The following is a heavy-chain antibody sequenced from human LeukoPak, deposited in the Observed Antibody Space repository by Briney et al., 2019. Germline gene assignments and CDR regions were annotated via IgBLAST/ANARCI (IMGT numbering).Heavy chain of an antibody. CDR1: GYTLSSYY. D-gene: IGHD6-19*01. CDR3: ARDSSGWYQF. J-gene: IGHJ4*02. V-gene: IGHV1-46*01. CDR2: INPSGGST. Sequence: ASVKVSCKASGYTLSSYYMHWLRQAPGQGLEWMGIINPSGGSTSYAQKFQGRVTMTRDTSTSTVYMELSSLRSEDTAVYYCARDSSGWYQFWGQGTLVTVSS.